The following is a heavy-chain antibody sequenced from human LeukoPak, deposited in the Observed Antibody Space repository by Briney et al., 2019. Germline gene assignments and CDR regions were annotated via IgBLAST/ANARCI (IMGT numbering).Heavy chain of an antibody. J-gene: IGHJ6*03. CDR3: ARVRREMKRSLGRTTEYSYYYYMAV. CDR1: GLTFSNYW. D-gene: IGHD1/OR15-1a*01. Sequence: GGSLRLFCAASGLTFSNYWMSWVRQGPGKGLEWVANIKHDGSEKYYIDSVKGRFTISRDNAKNSVYMQVNRLRAEDTAVYYCARVRREMKRSLGRTTEYSYYYYMAVWGKGTTVTVSS. V-gene: IGHV3-7*01. CDR2: IKHDGSEK.